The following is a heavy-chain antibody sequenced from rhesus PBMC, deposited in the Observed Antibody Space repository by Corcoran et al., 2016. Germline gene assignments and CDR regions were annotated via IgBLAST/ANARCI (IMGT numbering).Heavy chain of an antibody. D-gene: IGHD6-25*01. Sequence: QVQLQESGPGLIKPSETLSLTCAVSGGSFSSYWWSWIRQPPGKGMEWIGEINGNSGSTNYNPSLKSRGTISKDASKNQYPLKLSAGTAAETAVYYCASGAAAGYYWGQGVLVTVSS. CDR1: GGSFSSYW. V-gene: IGHV4-80*01. CDR3: ASGAAAGYY. CDR2: INGNSGST. J-gene: IGHJ4*01.